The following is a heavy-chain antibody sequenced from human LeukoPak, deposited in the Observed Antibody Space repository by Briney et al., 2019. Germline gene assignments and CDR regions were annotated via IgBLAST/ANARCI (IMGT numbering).Heavy chain of an antibody. CDR1: GGSISSYY. J-gene: IGHJ4*02. CDR2: IYYSGST. Sequence: SETLSLTCTVSGGSISSYYWSWIRQPPGKGLEWIGYIYYSGSTNYNPSLKSRVTISVDTSKNQFSLKLSSVTAADTAVYYCASTDSSGYGYWGQGTLVTVSS. V-gene: IGHV4-59*01. CDR3: ASTDSSGYGY. D-gene: IGHD3-22*01.